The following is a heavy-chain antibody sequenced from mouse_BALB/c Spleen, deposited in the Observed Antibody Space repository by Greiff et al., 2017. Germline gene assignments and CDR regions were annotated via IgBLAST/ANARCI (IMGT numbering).Heavy chain of an antibody. CDR2: INSNGGST. V-gene: IGHV5-6-3*01. CDR3: ARGEAHYFDY. J-gene: IGHJ2*01. Sequence: EVKLVESGGGLVQPGGSLKLSCAASGFTFSSYGMSWVRQTPDKRLELVATINSNGGSTYYPDSVKGRFTISRDNAKNTLYLQMSSLKSEDTAMYYCARGEAHYFDYWGQGTTLTVSS. CDR1: GFTFSSYG. D-gene: IGHD3-1*01.